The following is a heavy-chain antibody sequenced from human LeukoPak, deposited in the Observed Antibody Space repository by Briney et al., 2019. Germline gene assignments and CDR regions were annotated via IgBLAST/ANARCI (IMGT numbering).Heavy chain of an antibody. V-gene: IGHV1-46*01. CDR2: INPSGGST. D-gene: IGHD3-22*01. CDR3: ARDSRNNYYDSSCFDY. J-gene: IGHJ4*02. Sequence: ASVKVSCKACGYTFTSYYMHWVRQAPGQGLEWMRIINPSGGSTSYAQKFQGRVTMTRDTSTSTVYMELSSLRSEDTAVYYCARDSRNNYYDSSCFDYWGQGTLVTVSS. CDR1: GYTFTSYY.